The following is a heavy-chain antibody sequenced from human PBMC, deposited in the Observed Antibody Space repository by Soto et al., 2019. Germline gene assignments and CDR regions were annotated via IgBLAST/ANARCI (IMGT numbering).Heavy chain of an antibody. J-gene: IGHJ4*02. V-gene: IGHV4-39*01. Sequence: SETLSLTCTVSGGSISSSSYYWGWIRQPPGKGLEWIGSIYFSGSTYYNLSLKSRVTISVDTFKNNFSLKLSSVTAADTAVYYCASYYDSSGYYLGGGQGTLVTVSS. D-gene: IGHD3-22*01. CDR1: GGSISSSSYY. CDR3: ASYYDSSGYYLG. CDR2: IYFSGST.